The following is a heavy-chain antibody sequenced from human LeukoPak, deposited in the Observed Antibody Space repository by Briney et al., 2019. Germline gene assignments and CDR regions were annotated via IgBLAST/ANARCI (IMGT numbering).Heavy chain of an antibody. CDR1: GYTFTGYY. D-gene: IGHD4-17*01. CDR2: INPNSGGT. CDR3: ARGETTVTYFDY. J-gene: IGHJ4*02. Sequence: GASVKVSCTASGYTFTGYYIHWVRQAPGQGLEWMAWINPNSGGTNYAQKFQGRVTMTRDTSISTAYMELSRLRSDDTAVYYCARGETTVTYFDYWGQGTLVTVPS. V-gene: IGHV1-2*02.